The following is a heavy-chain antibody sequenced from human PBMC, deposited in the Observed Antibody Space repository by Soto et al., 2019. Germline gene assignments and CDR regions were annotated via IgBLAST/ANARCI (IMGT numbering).Heavy chain of an antibody. J-gene: IGHJ4*02. Sequence: ASVKVSCKASGYSFTRYGISWGRQAPGQGLEWMGWISTYNGNTNYARKVQGRVTMTTDTSTSTAYMELRSLRSDDTAVYYCTRDQPILGTIIELDYWGEGPLVTVPS. D-gene: IGHD3-10*01. CDR2: ISTYNGNT. CDR3: TRDQPILGTIIELDY. V-gene: IGHV1-18*01. CDR1: GYSFTRYG.